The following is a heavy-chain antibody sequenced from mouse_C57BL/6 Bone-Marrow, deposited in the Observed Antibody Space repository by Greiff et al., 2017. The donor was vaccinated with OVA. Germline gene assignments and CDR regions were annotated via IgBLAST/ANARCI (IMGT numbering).Heavy chain of an antibody. D-gene: IGHD1-1*01. CDR3: AKWDYGSSPYWYFDV. Sequence: VKLQQSGAELARPGASVKLSCKASGYTFTSYGISWVKQRTGQGLEWIGEIYPRSGNTYYNEKFKGKATLTADKSSSTAYMELRSLTSEDSAVYFCAKWDYGSSPYWYFDVWGTGTTVTVSS. CDR1: GYTFTSYG. J-gene: IGHJ1*03. V-gene: IGHV1-81*01. CDR2: IYPRSGNT.